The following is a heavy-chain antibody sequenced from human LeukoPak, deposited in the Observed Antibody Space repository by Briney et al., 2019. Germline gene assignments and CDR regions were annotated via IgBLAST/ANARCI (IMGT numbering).Heavy chain of an antibody. Sequence: SVKVSCKSSGGTFSSYAISWVRQAPGQGLEWMGGIIPIFGTANYAQKFQGRVTITADESTSTPYMELSSLRSEDTAVYYCARVWLQLYYFDYWGQGTLVTVSS. J-gene: IGHJ4*02. CDR2: IIPIFGTA. CDR1: GGTFSSYA. D-gene: IGHD5-24*01. V-gene: IGHV1-69*13. CDR3: ARVWLQLYYFDY.